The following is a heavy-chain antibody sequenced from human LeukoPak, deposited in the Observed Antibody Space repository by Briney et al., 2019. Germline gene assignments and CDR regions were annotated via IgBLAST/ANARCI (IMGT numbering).Heavy chain of an antibody. J-gene: IGHJ4*02. Sequence: GGSLRLSCAASGFTFDDYAMHWVRQAPGKGLEWVSGISWNSGSIGYADSVKGRFTISRDNAKNSLYLQMNSLRAEDTALYYCAKDGALSIAARPSYFDYWGQGTLVTVSP. V-gene: IGHV3-9*01. CDR2: ISWNSGSI. CDR1: GFTFDDYA. CDR3: AKDGALSIAARPSYFDY. D-gene: IGHD6-6*01.